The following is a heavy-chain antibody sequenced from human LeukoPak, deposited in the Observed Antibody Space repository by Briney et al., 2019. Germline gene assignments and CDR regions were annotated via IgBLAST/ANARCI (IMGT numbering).Heavy chain of an antibody. CDR1: GVTFSGYY. CDR3: AREGCGYSGYARY. D-gene: IGHD5-12*01. V-gene: IGHV4-34*01. J-gene: IGHJ4*02. CDR2: INNSGST. Sequence: SETLSLTCAVYGVTFSGYYWSWIRQPPGKGLEWIGEINNSGSTNYNPSLKSRVTISVDTSKNQFSLKLSSVTAADTAVYYCAREGCGYSGYARYWGQGTLVTVSS.